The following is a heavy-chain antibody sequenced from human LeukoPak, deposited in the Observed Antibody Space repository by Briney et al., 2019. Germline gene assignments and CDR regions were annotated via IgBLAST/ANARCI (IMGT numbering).Heavy chain of an antibody. D-gene: IGHD4-23*01. CDR2: ISGSGGST. CDR3: VKPRYGGNDN. V-gene: IGHV3-23*01. CDR1: GFTFSTYA. Sequence: PGGSLRLSCAASGFTFSTYAINWVRQAPGKGLESVSGISGSGGSTSYADSVKGRFSISRDNSKNTLYLEMNSLRAEDTAVYYCVKPRYGGNDNWGQGTLVTVSS. J-gene: IGHJ4*02.